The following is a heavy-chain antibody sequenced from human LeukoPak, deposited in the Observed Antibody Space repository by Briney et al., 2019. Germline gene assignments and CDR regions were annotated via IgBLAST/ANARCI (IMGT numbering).Heavy chain of an antibody. CDR1: GFTFSSYW. V-gene: IGHV3-74*01. CDR3: AGDLISGSGSLGY. CDR2: INTNGSPT. D-gene: IGHD3-10*01. J-gene: IGHJ4*02. Sequence: GGSLRLSCAASGFTFSSYWMHWVRQAPGKGLVWVARINTNGSPTQYADSVTGRFTISRDNAKTTLYLQMNSLRDEDTAVYYCAGDLISGSGSLGYWGQGTLVTVSS.